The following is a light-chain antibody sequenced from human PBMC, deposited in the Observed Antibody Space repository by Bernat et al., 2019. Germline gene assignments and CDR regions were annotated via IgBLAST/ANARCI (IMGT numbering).Light chain of an antibody. CDR1: QSISSN. CDR2: GAS. Sequence: EIVMTQSPGTLSVSPGERATLSCSASQSISSNLAWYQQKPGQAPRLLMYGASTRATGIPARFSGSGSGTEFTLAISSLQSEDFAVYYCQQYNNWPLTFGGGTKVEIK. J-gene: IGKJ4*01. V-gene: IGKV3-15*01. CDR3: QQYNNWPLT.